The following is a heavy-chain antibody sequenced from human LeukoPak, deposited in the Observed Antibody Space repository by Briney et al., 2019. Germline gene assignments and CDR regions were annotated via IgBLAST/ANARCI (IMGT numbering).Heavy chain of an antibody. CDR1: GFTYSTYG. CDR3: ARDDDSTGNAFDV. Sequence: PGGSLRLSCEASGFTYSTYGMHWVRQAAGKGLEWVAVIWSDGSKKYCADSVKGRFTISRDNSKNTLYLQMNSLRAEDTAVYYCARDDDSTGNAFDVWGQGTMVTVSS. D-gene: IGHD1-1*01. J-gene: IGHJ3*01. V-gene: IGHV3-33*01. CDR2: IWSDGSKK.